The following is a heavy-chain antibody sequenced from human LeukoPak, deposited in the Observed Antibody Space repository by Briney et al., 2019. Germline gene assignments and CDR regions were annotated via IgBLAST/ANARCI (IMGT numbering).Heavy chain of an antibody. J-gene: IGHJ4*02. D-gene: IGHD1-7*01. Sequence: GGSLRLSCAASGFTFSSFSMNWVRQAPGKGLEWVSYINGVSGTISYAASVKGRSTISIDHAKTSLFLQMNSLRAEDTAIYYCARDVNYAFDYWGQGTLVTVSS. CDR2: INGVSGTI. V-gene: IGHV3-48*01. CDR3: ARDVNYAFDY. CDR1: GFTFSSFS.